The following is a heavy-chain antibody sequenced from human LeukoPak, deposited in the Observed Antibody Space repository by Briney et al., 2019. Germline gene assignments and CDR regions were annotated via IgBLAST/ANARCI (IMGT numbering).Heavy chain of an antibody. D-gene: IGHD1-14*01. V-gene: IGHV1-69*13. CDR3: ARVPAIHDRTPTLSYYFDY. Sequence: SVKVSCTASGGTFSSYAISWVRQAPGQGLEWMGGIIPIFGTANYAQKFQGRVTITADESTSTAYMELSSLRSEDTAVYYCARVPAIHDRTPTLSYYFDYWGQGTLVTVSS. CDR1: GGTFSSYA. J-gene: IGHJ4*02. CDR2: IIPIFGTA.